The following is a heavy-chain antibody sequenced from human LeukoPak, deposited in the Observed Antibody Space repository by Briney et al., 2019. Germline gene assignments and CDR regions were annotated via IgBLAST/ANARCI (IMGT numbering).Heavy chain of an antibody. Sequence: GGSLRLSCAASGFTFDDYSMHWVRHAPGKGLEWVSLISWDGGSTYYADSVKGRFTISRDNSKNYLYLLMNSLRAAATAVYYCARDRIGGAGIGSAAFDIWGQGTMVTVSS. CDR1: GFTFDDYS. CDR2: ISWDGGST. D-gene: IGHD6-19*01. J-gene: IGHJ3*02. V-gene: IGHV3-43*01. CDR3: ARDRIGGAGIGSAAFDI.